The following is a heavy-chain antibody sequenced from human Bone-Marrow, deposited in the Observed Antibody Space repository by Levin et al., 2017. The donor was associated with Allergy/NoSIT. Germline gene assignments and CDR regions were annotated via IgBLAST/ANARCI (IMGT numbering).Heavy chain of an antibody. V-gene: IGHV4-31*03. CDR3: AREDGSTIDY. CDR1: GGSISSGGYY. Sequence: SETLSLTCTVSGGSISSGGYYWSWIRQQPGKGLEWIGYIYYSGNTYYNPSLKSRVMISVDTSKNQFSLKVSSVTAADTAVYYCAREDGSTIDYWGQGILFTVSS. CDR2: IYYSGNT. J-gene: IGHJ4*02. D-gene: IGHD1/OR15-1a*01.